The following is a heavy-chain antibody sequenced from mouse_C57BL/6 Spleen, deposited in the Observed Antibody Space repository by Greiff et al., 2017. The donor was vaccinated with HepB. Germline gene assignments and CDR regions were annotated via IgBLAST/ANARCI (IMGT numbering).Heavy chain of an antibody. CDR1: GYSITSGYY. D-gene: IGHD2-2*01. CDR2: ISYDGSN. Sequence: ESGPGLVKPSQSLSLTCSVTGYSITSGYYWNWIRQFPGNKLEWMGYISYDGSNNYNPSLKNRISITRDTSKNQFFLKLNSVTTEDTATYYCASIYYGSRFAYWGQGTLVTVSA. V-gene: IGHV3-6*01. CDR3: ASIYYGSRFAY. J-gene: IGHJ3*01.